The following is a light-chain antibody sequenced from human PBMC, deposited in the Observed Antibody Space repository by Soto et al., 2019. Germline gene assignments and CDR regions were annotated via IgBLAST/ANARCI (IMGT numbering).Light chain of an antibody. CDR3: QQYNPFST. Sequence: DVQMTQSPSTLSASVGDRVTITCRASQSIDIWLAWYQQKPGKAPNLLIYKASTLETGVPSRFTGRGSGTEFTLTISSLQPDDFATYYCQQYNPFSTFGQGTKVEMK. CDR1: QSIDIW. J-gene: IGKJ1*01. V-gene: IGKV1-5*03. CDR2: KAS.